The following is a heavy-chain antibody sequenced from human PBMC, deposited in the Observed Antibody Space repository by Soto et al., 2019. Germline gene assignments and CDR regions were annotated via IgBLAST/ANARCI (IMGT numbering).Heavy chain of an antibody. V-gene: IGHV3-66*01. J-gene: IGHJ6*03. D-gene: IGHD6-6*01. CDR3: AREIGRGAAQTNYMDV. CDR2: IYSGGST. Sequence: EVQLVESGGGLVQPGGSLRLSCAASGFTVSSNYMSWVRQAPGKGLEWASVIYSGGSTFYADSVKGRFTISRDNSKNTVYLQMNSLRAETAGVYNCAREIGRGAAQTNYMDVWGKGTTVTVS. CDR1: GFTVSSNY.